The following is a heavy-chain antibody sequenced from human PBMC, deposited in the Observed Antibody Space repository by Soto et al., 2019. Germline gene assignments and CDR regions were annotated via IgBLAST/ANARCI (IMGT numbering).Heavy chain of an antibody. J-gene: IGHJ4*02. D-gene: IGHD5-12*01. CDR1: GFTFSSYA. CDR3: AKYMDSGYDSLVDY. V-gene: IGHV3-23*01. CDR2: ISGSGGST. Sequence: GGSLRLSCAASGFTFSSYAMSWVRQAPGKGLEWVSAISGSGGSTYYADSVKGRFTISRDNSKNTLYLQMNSLRAEDTAVYYCAKYMDSGYDSLVDYWGQGTXVTVSS.